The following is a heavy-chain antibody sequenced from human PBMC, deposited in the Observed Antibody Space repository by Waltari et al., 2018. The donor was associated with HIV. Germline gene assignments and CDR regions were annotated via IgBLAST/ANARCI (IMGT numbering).Heavy chain of an antibody. CDR3: ARQMTFYDAFDV. CDR1: GFSATGYY. V-gene: IGHV1-2*02. J-gene: IGHJ3*01. Sequence: QVQLVQSGAEVKKPGPSVKVSGKTSGFSATGYYIHWVRQAPGQGLEWMGWIYSNTGDTNYGLQFEGRVTMTRDTSMRTAYMELRTLRSDDTALYYCARQMTFYDAFDVWGQGTVVTVSS. CDR2: IYSNTGDT.